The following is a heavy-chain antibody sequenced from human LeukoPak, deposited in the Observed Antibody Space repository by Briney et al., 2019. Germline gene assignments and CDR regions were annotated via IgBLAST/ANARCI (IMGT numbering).Heavy chain of an antibody. J-gene: IGHJ4*02. CDR1: GFTFSDYW. V-gene: IGHV3-7*01. CDR3: ASALPADHFDY. Sequence: GGSLRLSCAPSGFTFSDYWMSWVRQAPGKGLEWVANIKQYGSEKYYVDSVKGRFTISRDNAKNSLYLQMNSLRAEDTALYYCASALPADHFDYWGQGILVTLPS. CDR2: IKQYGSEK.